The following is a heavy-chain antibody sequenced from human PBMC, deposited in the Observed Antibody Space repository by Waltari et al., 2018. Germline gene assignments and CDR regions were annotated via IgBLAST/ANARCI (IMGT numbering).Heavy chain of an antibody. CDR2: IYYSGST. V-gene: IGHV4-39*07. CDR3: AREIVVLPAAGAFDI. Sequence: QLQLQESGPGLVKPSETLSLTCTVSGGSISSSSYYWGWIRQPPGKGLEWIGSIYYSGSTFDTPSLKSRVTISVDTSKNQFSLKLSSVTAADTAVYYCAREIVVLPAAGAFDIWGQGTMVTVSS. J-gene: IGHJ3*02. CDR1: GGSISSSSYY. D-gene: IGHD2-2*01.